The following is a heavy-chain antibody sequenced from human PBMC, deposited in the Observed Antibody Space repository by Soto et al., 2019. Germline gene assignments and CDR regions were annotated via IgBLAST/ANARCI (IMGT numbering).Heavy chain of an antibody. CDR3: ARSRSGAVPDSFGY. Sequence: QVQLVESGGRVVQPGRSLRLSCAASGFMFNRYAIHWVRQTPGKGLEWVAVISKDGSSQYYADSVRGRFIISRDKPTGTVYLEMNSLRAEDTAVFYCARSRSGAVPDSFGYWGQGNLVTVSS. D-gene: IGHD3-3*01. J-gene: IGHJ4*02. CDR2: ISKDGSSQ. V-gene: IGHV3-30-3*01. CDR1: GFMFNRYA.